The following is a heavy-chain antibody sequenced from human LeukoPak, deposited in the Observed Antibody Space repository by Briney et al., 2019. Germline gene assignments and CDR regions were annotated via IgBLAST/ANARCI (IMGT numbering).Heavy chain of an antibody. Sequence: SETLSLTCAVYGGSFSGYYWSWIRQPPGKGLEWIGEINHSGSTNYNPPLKSRVTISVDTSKNQFSLKLSSETAADTAVYYCARGAHYYDILTGYPRPQYYFDYWGQGTLVTVSS. CDR2: INHSGST. D-gene: IGHD3-9*01. V-gene: IGHV4-34*01. CDR1: GGSFSGYY. CDR3: ARGAHYYDILTGYPRPQYYFDY. J-gene: IGHJ4*02.